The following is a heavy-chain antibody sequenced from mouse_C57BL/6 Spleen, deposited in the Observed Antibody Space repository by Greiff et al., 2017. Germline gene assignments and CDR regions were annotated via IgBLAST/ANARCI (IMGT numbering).Heavy chain of an antibody. D-gene: IGHD2-4*01. CDR3: VKAVWDYDGEGYAMDY. J-gene: IGHJ4*01. CDR2: IRNKANGYTT. Sequence: EVQGVESGGGLVQPGASLRLSCAASGFTFTDYYMSWVRQPPGKAPEWLALIRNKANGYTTEYTASVKGRFTISRDNSQNILYLQMNTLRAEDSATYYCVKAVWDYDGEGYAMDYWGQGTSVTVSS. V-gene: IGHV7-4*01. CDR1: GFTFTDYY.